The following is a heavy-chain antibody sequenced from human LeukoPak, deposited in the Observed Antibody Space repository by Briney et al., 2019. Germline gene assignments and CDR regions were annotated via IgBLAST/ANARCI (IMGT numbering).Heavy chain of an antibody. Sequence: GGSLRLSCAASGFTFSSYGMHWVRQAPGKGLEWVAVISYDGSNKYYADSVKGRFTISRDNSKNTLYLQMNSLRAEDTAVYYCAKGSGSTRWDAFDIWGQGTMVTVSS. CDR1: GFTFSSYG. CDR2: ISYDGSNK. CDR3: AKGSGSTRWDAFDI. V-gene: IGHV3-30*18. J-gene: IGHJ3*02. D-gene: IGHD3-3*01.